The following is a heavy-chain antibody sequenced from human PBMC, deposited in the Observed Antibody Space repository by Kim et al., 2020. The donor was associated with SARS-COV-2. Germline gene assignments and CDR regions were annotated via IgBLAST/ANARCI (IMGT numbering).Heavy chain of an antibody. J-gene: IGHJ4*02. CDR3: ARLLGGGSYYDY. D-gene: IGHD1-26*01. Sequence: NYAQKVQGRVTMTTDTSTSSAYMGLRSLRSDDTAVYYCARLLGGGSYYDYWGQGTLVTVSS. V-gene: IGHV1-18*01.